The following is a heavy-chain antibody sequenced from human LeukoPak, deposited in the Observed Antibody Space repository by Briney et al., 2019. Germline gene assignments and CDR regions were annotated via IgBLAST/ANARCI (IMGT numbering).Heavy chain of an antibody. J-gene: IGHJ4*02. D-gene: IGHD3-10*01. CDR1: GFTFSSYA. CDR2: ISYDGSNK. CDR3: AKIWVGGSGSYEAGDIDY. V-gene: IGHV3-30*18. Sequence: PGGSLRLSCAASGFTFSSYAMDWVRQAPGKGLEWVAVISYDGSNKYYADSVKGRFTISRDNSKNTLYLQMNSLRAEDTAVYYCAKIWVGGSGSYEAGDIDYWGQGTLVTVSS.